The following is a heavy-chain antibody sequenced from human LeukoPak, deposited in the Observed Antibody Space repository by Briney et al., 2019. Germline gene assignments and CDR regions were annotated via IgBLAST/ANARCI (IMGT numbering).Heavy chain of an antibody. V-gene: IGHV1-69*13. CDR1: GGTLSNYA. CDR3: ARGLSWWSTPTSSYYYRMDV. J-gene: IGHJ6*02. D-gene: IGHD2-15*01. CDR2: IIPIFGTA. Sequence: SVKVSCKASGGTLSNYAISWVRQAPGQGLECMGGIIPIFGTANYAQKFQGRVTITADESTSTAYMELSRLSSDDTAVYYCARGLSWWSTPTSSYYYRMDVWGQGTTVTVSS.